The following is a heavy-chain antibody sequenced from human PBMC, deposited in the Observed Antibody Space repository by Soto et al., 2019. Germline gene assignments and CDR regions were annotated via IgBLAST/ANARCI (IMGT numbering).Heavy chain of an antibody. CDR1: GDSIGTTHSY. CDR2: IHYSGST. V-gene: IGHV4-39*01. Sequence: PSETLSLTCTVSGDSIGTTHSYWAWIRQSPGKGLEWIGNIHYSGSTYYMPSLRSRVTLSVDTSKNQFSLRLTSVTAEDTAVYYCARHDRDYYDSSGCIDYWGQGTLVTVSS. CDR3: ARHDRDYYDSSGCIDY. J-gene: IGHJ4*02. D-gene: IGHD3-22*01.